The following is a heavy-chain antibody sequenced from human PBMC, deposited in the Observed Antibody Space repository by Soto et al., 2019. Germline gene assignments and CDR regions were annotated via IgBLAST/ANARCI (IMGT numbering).Heavy chain of an antibody. CDR1: GDSISNSY. D-gene: IGHD6-19*01. CDR3: ARDQDSSGWYYFDY. Sequence: SETLSLTCNVSGDSISNSYWSWIRQPPGKGLEWIAYIYYSGTTNYNPSLESRVTISMDTSKNQFSLRLTSVTAADTAVYYCARDQDSSGWYYFDYWGQGTLVTVSS. CDR2: IYYSGTT. V-gene: IGHV4-59*01. J-gene: IGHJ4*02.